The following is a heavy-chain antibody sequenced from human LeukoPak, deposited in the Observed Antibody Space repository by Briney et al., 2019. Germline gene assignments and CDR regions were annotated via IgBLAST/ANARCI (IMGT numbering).Heavy chain of an antibody. CDR2: FDPEDGET. J-gene: IGHJ6*02. Sequence: ASVKVSCKVSGYTLTELSMHWVRQAPGKGLEWMGGFDPEDGETIYAQKFQGRVTMTEDTSTDTAYMELSSLRSEDTAVYYCARAANYYYGMDVWGQGTTVTVSS. CDR1: GYTLTELS. CDR3: ARAANYYYGMDV. V-gene: IGHV1-24*01.